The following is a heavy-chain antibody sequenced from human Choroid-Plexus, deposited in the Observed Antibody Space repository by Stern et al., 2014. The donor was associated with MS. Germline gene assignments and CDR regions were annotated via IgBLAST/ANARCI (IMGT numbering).Heavy chain of an antibody. CDR1: GFTFGSCA. J-gene: IGHJ5*02. CDR3: AKDRQYLTYFFAH. V-gene: IGHV3-30*18. D-gene: IGHD2/OR15-2a*01. CDR2: VSHDGSYK. Sequence: VQLVESGGGVVQPGRPLRLSCVASGFTFGSCAMHWVRQAPGKGLEWGGGVSHDGSYKYYADSVKGRFTISRDNSQNTLYMQMSSLRPEDTAVYYCAKDRQYLTYFFAHWGQGSLVTVSS.